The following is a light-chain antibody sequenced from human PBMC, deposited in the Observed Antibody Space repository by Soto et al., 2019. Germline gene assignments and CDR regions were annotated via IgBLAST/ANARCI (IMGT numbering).Light chain of an antibody. CDR2: SNN. Sequence: QSVLTQPPSASGTPGQRVTISCSGSISNIGSNTVNWYQQLPGTAPKLLIYSNNQRPSGQHDRYSRSKSGTSACLAISGLQSEHEDDYYCAAWDDRLNVLVFGNRTKHTVL. CDR3: AAWDDRLNVLV. V-gene: IGLV1-44*01. J-gene: IGLJ1*01. CDR1: ISNIGSNT.